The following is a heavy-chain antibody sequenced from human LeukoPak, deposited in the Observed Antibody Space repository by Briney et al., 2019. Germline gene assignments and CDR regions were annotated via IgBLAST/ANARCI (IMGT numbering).Heavy chain of an antibody. Sequence: ASVKVSCKASGYTFTGYYMHWVRQAPGQGLEWMGWINPNSGGTNYAQKFQGRVTMTRDTSISTAYMELSRLRSDDTAVYYCARERPPIVVVPAAISGGSYYYYGMDVWGQGTTVTGSS. CDR1: GYTFTGYY. V-gene: IGHV1-2*02. D-gene: IGHD2-2*02. CDR3: ARERPPIVVVPAAISGGSYYYYGMDV. J-gene: IGHJ6*02. CDR2: INPNSGGT.